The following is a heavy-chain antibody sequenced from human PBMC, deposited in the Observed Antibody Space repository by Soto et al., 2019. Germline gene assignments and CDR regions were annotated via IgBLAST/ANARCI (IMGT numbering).Heavy chain of an antibody. J-gene: IGHJ6*02. CDR2: IIPIFGTA. CDR3: ARDYYDSSTPLIYYYGMDV. V-gene: IGHV1-69*13. D-gene: IGHD3-22*01. Sequence: VASVKVSCKASGGTFSSYAISWVRQAPGQGLEWMGGIIPIFGTANYAQKFQGRVTITADESTSTAYMELSSLRSEDTAVYYCARDYYDSSTPLIYYYGMDVWGQGTTVTVSS. CDR1: GGTFSSYA.